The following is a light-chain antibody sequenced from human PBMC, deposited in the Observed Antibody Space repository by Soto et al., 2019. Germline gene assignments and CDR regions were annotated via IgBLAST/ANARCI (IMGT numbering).Light chain of an antibody. V-gene: IGLV2-14*01. CDR1: SSDVGRYKF. J-gene: IGLJ1*01. Sequence: QSALTQPASVSGSPGQSITISCTGTSSDVGRYKFVSWYQVHPGKAPQLMIYEVSNRPSGVSNRFSGSKSGNTASLTISGLQAEDEAEYYCSSYTNINTRACVFGTGTKVTVL. CDR2: EVS. CDR3: SSYTNINTRACV.